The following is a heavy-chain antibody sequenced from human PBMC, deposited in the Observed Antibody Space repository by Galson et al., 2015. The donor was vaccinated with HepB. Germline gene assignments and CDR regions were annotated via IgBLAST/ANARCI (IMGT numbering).Heavy chain of an antibody. CDR2: ISYDGTDT. D-gene: IGHD2-2*02. CDR1: GFAFSSYA. CDR3: ASAGEYQVLYAPFDY. Sequence: SLRLSCAASGFAFSSYAMHWVRQAPGKGLEWVAVISYDGTDTYYADSVKGRFTISRDNSKNKIYLQVNSLRTDDTALYHCASAGEYQVLYAPFDYWGQGTLVTVSS. J-gene: IGHJ4*02. V-gene: IGHV3-30*04.